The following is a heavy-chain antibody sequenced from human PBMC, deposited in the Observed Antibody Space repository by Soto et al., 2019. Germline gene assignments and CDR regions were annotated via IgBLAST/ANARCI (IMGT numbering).Heavy chain of an antibody. CDR1: GFSLRSFE. V-gene: IGHV3-48*03. Sequence: PGGSLRLSCAASGFSLRSFEVNWVRQAPGKGLKWVSYISSSGGVTYYADSVKGRFTISRDNSKKMLYLQMNSLRAEDTAVYYCAKDATRTDGWYYFDYWGQGALVTVSS. CDR3: AKDATRTDGWYYFDY. J-gene: IGHJ4*02. CDR2: ISSSGGVT. D-gene: IGHD6-19*01.